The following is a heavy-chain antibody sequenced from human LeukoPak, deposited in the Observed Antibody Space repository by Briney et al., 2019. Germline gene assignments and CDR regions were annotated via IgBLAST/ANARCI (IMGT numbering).Heavy chain of an antibody. V-gene: IGHV4-59*01. Sequence: SETLPLTCTVSGGSISSYYWSWIRQPPGKGLEWIGYIYYSGSTNYNPSLKSRVTISVDTSKNQFSLKLSSVTAADTAVYYCARARPVRVTIFGVVPNFDYWGQGTLVTVSS. J-gene: IGHJ4*02. CDR3: ARARPVRVTIFGVVPNFDY. CDR1: GGSISSYY. D-gene: IGHD3-3*01. CDR2: IYYSGST.